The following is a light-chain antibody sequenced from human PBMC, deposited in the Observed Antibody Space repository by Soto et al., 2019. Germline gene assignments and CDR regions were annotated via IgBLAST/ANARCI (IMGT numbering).Light chain of an antibody. CDR1: SSDVGRYNR. V-gene: IGLV1-51*01. J-gene: IGLJ2*01. Sequence: QSALTQPPSVSGSPGQSVTISCTGTSSDVGRYNRVSWYQQLPGTAPKLLIYDNNKRPSGIPDRFSGSKSGTSATLGITGLQTGDEADYYCGTWDSSLSAAHVVFGGGTKLTVL. CDR2: DNN. CDR3: GTWDSSLSAAHVV.